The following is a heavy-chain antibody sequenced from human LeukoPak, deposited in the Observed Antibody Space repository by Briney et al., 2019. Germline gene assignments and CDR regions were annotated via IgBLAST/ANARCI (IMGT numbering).Heavy chain of an antibody. J-gene: IGHJ6*04. V-gene: IGHV3-30*04. D-gene: IGHD1-1*01. CDR1: GFTFSSYA. CDR2: ISYDGSNK. CDR3: ARDEPYNWNDVGYYYYGMDV. Sequence: PERSLRLSCAASGFTFSSYAMHWVRQAPGKGLEWVAVISYDGSNKYYADSVKGRFTISRDNSKNTLYLQMNSLRAEDTAVYYCARDEPYNWNDVGYYYYGMDVWGKGTTVTVSS.